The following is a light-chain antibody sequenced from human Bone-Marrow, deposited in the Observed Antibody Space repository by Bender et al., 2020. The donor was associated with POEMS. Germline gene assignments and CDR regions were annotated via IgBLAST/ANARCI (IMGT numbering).Light chain of an antibody. V-gene: IGLV1-44*01. CDR2: SDN. Sequence: QSVLTQPPSASGTPGQRVTISCSGSNSNIGTNAVNWYQQFPGTAPKLLIYSDNQRPSGVPDRFYAFKSGTSASLAISELQSEDEADYYCAAWDAGLRGGVFGGGTKLTVL. J-gene: IGLJ3*02. CDR1: NSNIGTNA. CDR3: AAWDAGLRGGV.